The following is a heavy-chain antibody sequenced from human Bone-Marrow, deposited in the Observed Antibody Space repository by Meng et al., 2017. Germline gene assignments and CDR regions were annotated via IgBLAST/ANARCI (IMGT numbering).Heavy chain of an antibody. D-gene: IGHD1-7*01. V-gene: IGHV3-23*01. CDR3: ARDIYWNYVGYFDY. Sequence: GESLKISCAASGFTFSSYAMSWVRQAPGKGLEWVSAISCSGGSTYYADSVKGRFTISRDNFKNTLYLQMNSLRAEDTAVYYCARDIYWNYVGYFDYWGQGTLVTVSS. CDR1: GFTFSSYA. CDR2: ISCSGGST. J-gene: IGHJ4*02.